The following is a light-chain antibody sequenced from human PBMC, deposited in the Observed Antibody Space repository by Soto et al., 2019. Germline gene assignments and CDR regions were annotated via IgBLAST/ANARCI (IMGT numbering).Light chain of an antibody. J-gene: IGKJ2*03. CDR2: AAS. CDR3: QQTYSFPHS. Sequence: DIQMTQSPSSLSASIGDRVTITCRASQSIPKYLNWYQQKPGKPPKLLIFAASSLYIGVPSRFSGSGSWTDFTLTINNLQPEDFAAYYCQQTYSFPHSFGQGTKVEI. CDR1: QSIPKY. V-gene: IGKV1-39*01.